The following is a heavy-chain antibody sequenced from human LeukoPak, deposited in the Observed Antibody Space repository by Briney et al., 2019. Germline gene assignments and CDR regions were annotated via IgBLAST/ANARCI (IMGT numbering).Heavy chain of an antibody. CDR3: ARGIYWSLDS. J-gene: IGHJ4*02. D-gene: IGHD1-1*01. Sequence: GGSLRLSCAISGFIFNTYGMNWVRQTPGKGLEWVSTFSGGDGQTFYADSVKGRFTISRDSSRNTVSLQMNSLRVEDTAMYYCARGIYWSLDSWGQGTLVTVSS. CDR2: FSGGDGQT. CDR1: GFIFNTYG. V-gene: IGHV3-23*01.